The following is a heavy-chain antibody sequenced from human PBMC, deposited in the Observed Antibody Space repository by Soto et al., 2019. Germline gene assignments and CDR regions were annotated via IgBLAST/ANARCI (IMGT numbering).Heavy chain of an antibody. J-gene: IGHJ4*02. CDR2: INHSGST. CDR3: ARIGPFDY. CDR1: GGSFGGYY. V-gene: IGHV4-34*01. Sequence: KASETLSLTCAVYGGSFGGYYWSWIRQPPGKGLEWIGEINHSGSTNYNPSLKSRVTISVDTSKNQFSLKLSSVTAADTAVYYCARIGPFDYWGQGTLVTVSS.